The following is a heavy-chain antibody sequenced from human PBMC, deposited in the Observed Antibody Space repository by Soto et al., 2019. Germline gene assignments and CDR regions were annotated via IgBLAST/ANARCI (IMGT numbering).Heavy chain of an antibody. CDR2: ISWDGGRT. V-gene: IGHV3-43*01. D-gene: IGHD3-9*01. J-gene: IGHJ4*02. Sequence: RLSLGLSCAASGFSFEDYTMHWFRHTPGKGPEWISLISWDGGRTLCSDSLRGRFIISRDNSKNSLYLQMNSLTTEDTALHFCARDSYDVLTGQKRYFDHWGQGTLVTVSS. CDR3: ARDSYDVLTGQKRYFDH. CDR1: GFSFEDYT.